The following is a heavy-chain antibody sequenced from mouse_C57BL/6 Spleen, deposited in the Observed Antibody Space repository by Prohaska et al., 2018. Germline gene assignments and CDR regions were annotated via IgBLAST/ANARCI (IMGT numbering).Heavy chain of an antibody. CDR1: GFTFSGFW. CDR3: RRYSNYWYFDV. D-gene: IGHD2-5*01. J-gene: IGHJ1*03. Sequence: EVQLLETGGGLVQPGGSRGLSCVGSGFTFSGFWMSWVRQTPGKTLEWIGDINSDGSEINYVQSIKDRFTSVRDNDKSTLYLQMSNVRSEDTGTYFCRRYSNYWYFDVWGTGTTVTVAS. V-gene: IGHV11-2*01. CDR2: INSDGSEI.